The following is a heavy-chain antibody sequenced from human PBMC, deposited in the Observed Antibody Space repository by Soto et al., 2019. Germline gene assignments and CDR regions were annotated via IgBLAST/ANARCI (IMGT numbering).Heavy chain of an antibody. V-gene: IGHV3-33*01. Sequence: GRSLRLSCAASGFTFSSYGMHWVRQAPGKGLEWVAVIWYDGSNKYYADSVKGRFTISRDNSKNTLYLQMNSLRAEDTAVYYCARPIAVATPYYYGMDVWGQGTTVTVSS. D-gene: IGHD6-19*01. CDR2: IWYDGSNK. J-gene: IGHJ6*02. CDR3: ARPIAVATPYYYGMDV. CDR1: GFTFSSYG.